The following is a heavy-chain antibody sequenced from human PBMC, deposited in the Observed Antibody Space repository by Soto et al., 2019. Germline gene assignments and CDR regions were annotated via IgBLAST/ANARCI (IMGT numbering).Heavy chain of an antibody. CDR2: AYYSGDT. Sequence: SETLSLTCSVSGGSISRYYWSWIRQPPGKGLEWIGYAYYSGDTGYNPSLKSRVTMAVDTSKSQVSLKLSSVTAADTAVYYCARDRSTYGGGGTGEVKENWFDPWGQGALVTVS. D-gene: IGHD2-8*01. V-gene: IGHV4-59*01. CDR1: GGSISRYY. J-gene: IGHJ5*02. CDR3: ARDRSTYGGGGTGEVKENWFDP.